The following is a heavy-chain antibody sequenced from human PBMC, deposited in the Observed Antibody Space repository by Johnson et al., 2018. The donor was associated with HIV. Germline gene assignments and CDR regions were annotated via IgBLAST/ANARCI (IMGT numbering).Heavy chain of an antibody. CDR2: ISYDGSNE. D-gene: IGHD1-1*01. Sequence: QMQLVESGGGLVQPGGSLRLSCAASGFAFSNYAMHWVRQAPGKGLEWMAIISYDGSNEYYADSVKGRFTISRDNSKNTLYLHMSSLRAEDTALYYCARVNGGALDIWGQGTMVTVSS. V-gene: IGHV3-30-3*01. J-gene: IGHJ3*02. CDR1: GFAFSNYA. CDR3: ARVNGGALDI.